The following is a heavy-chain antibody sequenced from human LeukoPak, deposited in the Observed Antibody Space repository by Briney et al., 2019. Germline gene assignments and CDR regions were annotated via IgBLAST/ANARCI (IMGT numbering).Heavy chain of an antibody. V-gene: IGHV1-2*02. J-gene: IGHJ4*02. CDR2: INPNSGGT. D-gene: IGHD3-10*01. CDR3: ARDTRLTGGSAPDY. CDR1: GYTFTSYG. Sequence: GASVKVSCKASGYTFTSYGISWVRQAPGQGLEWMGWINPNSGGTNYAQKFQGRVTMTRDTSISTAYMELSRLRSDDTAVYYCARDTRLTGGSAPDYWGQGTLVTVSS.